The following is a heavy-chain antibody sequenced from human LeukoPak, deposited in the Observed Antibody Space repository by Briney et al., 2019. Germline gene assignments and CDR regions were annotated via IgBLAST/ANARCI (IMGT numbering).Heavy chain of an antibody. CDR2: INHSGST. CDR3: ARAGPLSYPRSYYYYYMDV. Sequence: SETLSLTCAVYAGSFSTYYWSWIRQPPGKGLEWIGEINHSGSTNYNPSLKSRVTISVDTSKNQFSLKLSSVTAAATAVYYCARAGPLSYPRSYYYYYMDVWGKGTTVTVSS. CDR1: AGSFSTYY. D-gene: IGHD1-26*01. J-gene: IGHJ6*03. V-gene: IGHV4-34*01.